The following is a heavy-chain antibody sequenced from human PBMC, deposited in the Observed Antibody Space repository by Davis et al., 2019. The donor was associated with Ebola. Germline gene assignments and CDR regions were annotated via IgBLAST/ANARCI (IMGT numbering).Heavy chain of an antibody. CDR3: ARDRLMEWLLQGHYYYYGMDV. CDR1: GGSISSYY. CDR2: IFHSGTT. V-gene: IGHV4-59*01. Sequence: MPSETLSLTCTVSGGSISSYYWSWIRQPPGKGLEWIGYIFHSGTTDYNPSLKSRVTISVDTSKNQFSLKLSSVTAADTAVYYCARDRLMEWLLQGHYYYYGMDVWGQGTTVTVSS. D-gene: IGHD3-3*01. J-gene: IGHJ6*02.